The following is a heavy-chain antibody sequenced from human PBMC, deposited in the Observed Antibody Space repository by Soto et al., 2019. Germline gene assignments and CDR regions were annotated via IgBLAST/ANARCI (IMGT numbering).Heavy chain of an antibody. V-gene: IGHV5-51*01. CDR1: GYNFKTYW. J-gene: IGHJ4*02. CDR3: TRLLGCGYGYQEVFDD. Sequence: GESLKISCTGSGYNFKTYWIGWVRQMPGKGLEWMGIIYPGDFDTRYSQSFQGHLTISVDKSINTASPQWSSLETPDNAMHYWTRLLGCGYGYQEVFDDWGQGTPVTVSS. CDR2: IYPGDFDT. D-gene: IGHD5-18*01.